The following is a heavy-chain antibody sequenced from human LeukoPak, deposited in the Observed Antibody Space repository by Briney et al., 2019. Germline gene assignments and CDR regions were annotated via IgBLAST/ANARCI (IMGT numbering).Heavy chain of an antibody. V-gene: IGHV3-48*01. Sequence: PPGGSLRVSCAASGFTFSRYSMNWVRQAPGKGLEWVSYISSSSSTIYYADSVKGRFTISRDSAKNSLYLQMNSLRAEDTAVYYCARGGYDYMPIHDAFDIWGQGTKVTVSS. D-gene: IGHD3-22*01. CDR2: ISSSSSTI. J-gene: IGHJ3*02. CDR1: GFTFSRYS. CDR3: ARGGYDYMPIHDAFDI.